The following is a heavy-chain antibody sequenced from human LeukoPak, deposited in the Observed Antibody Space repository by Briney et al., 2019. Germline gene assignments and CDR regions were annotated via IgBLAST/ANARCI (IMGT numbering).Heavy chain of an antibody. V-gene: IGHV1-69*13. D-gene: IGHD3-10*01. CDR1: GGTFSSYA. CDR3: ASEAYYYGSGSRRVVFYY. Sequence: ASVKVSCKASGGTFSSYAISWVRQAPGQGLEWMGGIIPIFGTANYAQKFQGRVTITADESTSTAYMELSSLRSEDTAVYYCASEAYYYGSGSRRVVFYYWGQGTLVTVSS. CDR2: IIPIFGTA. J-gene: IGHJ4*02.